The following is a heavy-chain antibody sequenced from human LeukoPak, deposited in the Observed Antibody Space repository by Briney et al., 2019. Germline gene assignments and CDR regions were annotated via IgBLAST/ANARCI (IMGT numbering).Heavy chain of an antibody. CDR3: AKDPGLRVTYNWFDP. CDR1: GFTFSSYA. CDR2: IRGSGGST. V-gene: IGHV3-23*01. D-gene: IGHD3-16*01. J-gene: IGHJ5*02. Sequence: PGGSLRLSCAASGFTFSSYAMSWVRQAPGKGLEWDSAIRGSGGSTYYADSVKGRFTISRDNSKNTLYLQMNSLRAEDTAVYYCAKDPGLRVTYNWFDPWGQGTLVTVSS.